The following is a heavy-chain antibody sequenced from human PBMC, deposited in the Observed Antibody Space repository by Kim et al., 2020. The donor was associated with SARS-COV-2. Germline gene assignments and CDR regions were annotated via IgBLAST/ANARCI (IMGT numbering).Heavy chain of an antibody. CDR3: ARDTTYCGGDCYGLSDY. J-gene: IGHJ4*02. CDR2: ISSSSSYT. Sequence: GGSLRLSCAASGFTFSDYYMSWIRQAPGKGLEWVSYISSSSSYTNYADSVKGRFTISRDNAKNSLYLQMNSLRAEDTAVYYCARDTTYCGGDCYGLSDYWGQGTLVTVSS. V-gene: IGHV3-11*06. D-gene: IGHD2-21*02. CDR1: GFTFSDYY.